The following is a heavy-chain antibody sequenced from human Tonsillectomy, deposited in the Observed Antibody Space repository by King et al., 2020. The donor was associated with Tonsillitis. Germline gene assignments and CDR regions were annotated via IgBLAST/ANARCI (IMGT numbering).Heavy chain of an antibody. CDR2: ISSSSSTI. V-gene: IGHV3-48*02. CDR3: ARDYYDSSGYWKGGY. D-gene: IGHD3-22*01. CDR1: EFTFSSYN. Sequence: EVQLVESGGGLVQPGGSLRLSCAASEFTFSSYNMNWVRQAPGKGLEWVSYISSSSSTIYYADSVKGRFTISRDNAKNSLYLQMNSPRDEDTAVYYCARDYYDSSGYWKGGYWGQGTLVTVSS. J-gene: IGHJ4*02.